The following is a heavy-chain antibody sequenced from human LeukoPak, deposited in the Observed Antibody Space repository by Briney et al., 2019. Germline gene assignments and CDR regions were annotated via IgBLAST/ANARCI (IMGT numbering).Heavy chain of an antibody. J-gene: IGHJ4*02. CDR1: GFNFDGYG. V-gene: IGHV3-20*01. Sequence: GGSLRLSCAASGFNFDGYGMSWVRQVPGKGLEWVSGISWNGGNTDYADSVKGRFTISRDSAKNSLYLQMNNLRAEDTALYHCARVSSMMTIADWGQGTLVTVSS. CDR2: ISWNGGNT. CDR3: ARVSSMMTIAD. D-gene: IGHD3-16*01.